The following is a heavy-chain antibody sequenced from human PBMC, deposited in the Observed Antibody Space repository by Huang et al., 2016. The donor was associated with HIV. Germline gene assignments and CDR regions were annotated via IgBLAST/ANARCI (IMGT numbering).Heavy chain of an antibody. J-gene: IGHJ4*02. D-gene: IGHD6-13*01. CDR1: GFTFSSYS. V-gene: IGHV3-21*01. CDR2: SRNSSNYI. Sequence: EVQLVEFGGGLVKPGGSLRLSGAASGFTFSSYSMNWVRQAPGRRLGWFSSSRNSSNYIYNAESGKGRFTISRDNAKNSLYLQMNSLRAEDTAVYYCASEIAAASIDYWGQGTLVTVSS. CDR3: ASEIAAASIDY.